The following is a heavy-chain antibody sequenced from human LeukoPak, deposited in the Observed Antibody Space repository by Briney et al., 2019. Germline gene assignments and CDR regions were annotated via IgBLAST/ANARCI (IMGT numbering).Heavy chain of an antibody. CDR3: AREDSGPSSSWLNYGMDV. Sequence: PGGSLRLSCAASGFTFSSYGMHWVRQAPGKGLEWVAVISYDGSNKYYADSVKGRFTISRDNSKNTLYLQMNSLRAEDTAVYYCAREDSGPSSSWLNYGMDVWGQGTTVTVSS. V-gene: IGHV3-30*03. J-gene: IGHJ6*02. D-gene: IGHD6-13*01. CDR2: ISYDGSNK. CDR1: GFTFSSYG.